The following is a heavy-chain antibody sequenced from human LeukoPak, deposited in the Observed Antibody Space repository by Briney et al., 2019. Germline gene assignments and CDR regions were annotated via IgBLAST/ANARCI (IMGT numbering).Heavy chain of an antibody. D-gene: IGHD3-10*01. CDR1: GYSISSGYY. V-gene: IGHV4-38-2*02. Sequence: PSETLSLTCTVSGYSISSGYYWGWIRQPPGKGLEWIGSIYHSGSTYYNPSLKSRVTISVDTSKNQFSLKLSSVTAADTAVYYCARATYQFGETFDYWGQGTLVTVSS. CDR2: IYHSGST. J-gene: IGHJ4*02. CDR3: ARATYQFGETFDY.